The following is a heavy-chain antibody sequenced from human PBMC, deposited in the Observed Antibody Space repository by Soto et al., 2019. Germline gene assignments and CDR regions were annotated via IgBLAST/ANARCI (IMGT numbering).Heavy chain of an antibody. J-gene: IGHJ4*02. D-gene: IGHD5-18*01. Sequence: PGGSLRLSCAASGFTFSSYGMHWVRQAPGKGLEWVAVISYDGSNKYYADSVKGRFTISRDNSKNTLYLQMNSLRAEDTAVYYCAKWGPDTAMGLYYFDYWGQGTLVTVSS. CDR1: GFTFSSYG. CDR3: AKWGPDTAMGLYYFDY. V-gene: IGHV3-30*18. CDR2: ISYDGSNK.